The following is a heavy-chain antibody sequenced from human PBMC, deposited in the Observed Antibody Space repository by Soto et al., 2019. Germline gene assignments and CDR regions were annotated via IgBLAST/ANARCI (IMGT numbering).Heavy chain of an antibody. Sequence: EVQLVESGGGLVQPGRSLRLSCAASGFTFDDYAMHWVRQAPGKGLEWVSGISWNSGSIGYADSVKGRFTISRDNAKNSLYLQMNSLRAEDTALYYCAKESDIVVVGPFDCWGQGTLVTVSS. V-gene: IGHV3-9*01. CDR1: GFTFDDYA. CDR2: ISWNSGSI. CDR3: AKESDIVVVGPFDC. J-gene: IGHJ4*02. D-gene: IGHD2-15*01.